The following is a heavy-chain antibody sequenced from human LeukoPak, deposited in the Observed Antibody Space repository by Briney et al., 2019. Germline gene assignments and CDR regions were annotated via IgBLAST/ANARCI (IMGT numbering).Heavy chain of an antibody. Sequence: GGSLRLSCAPSGFTFSSYAMSWVRQPPRKGLEWVSAISGSGGSTYYADSVKGRFTISTDNSKNTLYLQMNSLRAEDTAVYYCAKDRGYSGYDFSDYWGQGTLVTVSS. CDR3: AKDRGYSGYDFSDY. D-gene: IGHD5-12*01. CDR1: GFTFSSYA. CDR2: ISGSGGST. J-gene: IGHJ4*02. V-gene: IGHV3-23*01.